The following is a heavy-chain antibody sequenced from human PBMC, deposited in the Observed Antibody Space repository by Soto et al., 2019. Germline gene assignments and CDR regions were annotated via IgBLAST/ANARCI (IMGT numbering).Heavy chain of an antibody. V-gene: IGHV3-30*18. CDR3: AKDLPPPYDILTGPDY. Sequence: PGGSLRLSCAASGFTFSSYGMHWVRQAPGKGLEWVAVISYDGSNKYYADSVKGRFTISRDNSKNTLYLQMNSLRAEDTAVYYCAKDLPPPYDILTGPDYWGQGTLVTSPQ. J-gene: IGHJ4*02. CDR1: GFTFSSYG. D-gene: IGHD3-9*01. CDR2: ISYDGSNK.